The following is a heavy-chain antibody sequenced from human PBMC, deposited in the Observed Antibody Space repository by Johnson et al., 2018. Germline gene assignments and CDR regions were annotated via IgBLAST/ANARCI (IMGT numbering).Heavy chain of an antibody. Sequence: VQLVESGGGLVQPGGSLRPSCAASGFAFSSYVLHWVRRAPGKGPEWVSAISGSGGSTYSADSVKGRLTISIANSKNTLYLQMNSLSAEDTAVYYCAKGHRFGSYYPEYFQHWGQGTLVTVSS. CDR1: GFAFSSYV. D-gene: IGHD1-26*01. CDR3: AKGHRFGSYYPEYFQH. V-gene: IGHV3-23*04. J-gene: IGHJ1*01. CDR2: ISGSGGST.